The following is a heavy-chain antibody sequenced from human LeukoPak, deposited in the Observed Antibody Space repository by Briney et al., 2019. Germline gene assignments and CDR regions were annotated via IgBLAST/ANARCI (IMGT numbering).Heavy chain of an antibody. Sequence: PGGSLRLSCGASGFXFSSYAMSWVRQAPGKGLEWVSGLSGSGGSTYYTDSVKGRFTISRDNSNNTLYLQMNTLRVEDTAVYYCAKDSRYSGSFNDAFGMWGQGTIVIVSS. CDR1: GFXFSSYA. V-gene: IGHV3-23*01. CDR3: AKDSRYSGSFNDAFGM. CDR2: LSGSGGST. D-gene: IGHD1-26*01. J-gene: IGHJ3*02.